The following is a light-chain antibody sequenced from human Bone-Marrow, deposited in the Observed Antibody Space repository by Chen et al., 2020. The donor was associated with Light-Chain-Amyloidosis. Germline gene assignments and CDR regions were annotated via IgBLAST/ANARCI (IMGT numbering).Light chain of an antibody. J-gene: IGLJ2*01. CDR1: STDVGSYNL. Sequence: QSALTQPASVSGSPGQSITISCTGTSTDVGSYNLVSWYQHQPGKAPKLIIFDVTRRPAGLSSRFSGSKSGNTASLTISGLQAEDEAEYYCTSFTNNNAPVLFGGGTKLTVL. CDR3: TSFTNNNAPVL. V-gene: IGLV2-14*02. CDR2: DVT.